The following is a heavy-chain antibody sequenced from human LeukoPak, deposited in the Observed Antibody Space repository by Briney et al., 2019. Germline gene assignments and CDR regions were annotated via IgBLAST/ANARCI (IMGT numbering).Heavy chain of an antibody. J-gene: IGHJ3*02. V-gene: IGHV3-21*01. CDR2: ISSGSTYM. CDR3: GRVGGRSKAAKGDAFDI. D-gene: IGHD6-6*01. CDR1: GFTFSSC. Sequence: GGSLRLSCAASGFTFSSCMNWVRQAPGKGLEWVSSISSGSTYMYYADSVMGRFTISRDNAQNSMYLQMNSLRAEDTAVYYCGRVGGRSKAAKGDAFDIWGQGTMVTVSS.